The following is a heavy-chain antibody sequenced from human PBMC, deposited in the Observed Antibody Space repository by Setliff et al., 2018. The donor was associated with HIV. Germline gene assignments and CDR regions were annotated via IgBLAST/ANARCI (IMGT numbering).Heavy chain of an antibody. V-gene: IGHV1-2*02. Sequence: ASVKVSCKTSGYTFIDNYIHWVRQAPGQGLEWMAWINAYTGDTNYAQKFQGSVTVTRDTSISTAYMVLSRLRSDDTAVYYCARDWKHVFDIWGQGTMVTVSS. D-gene: IGHD1-1*01. CDR1: GYTFIDNY. CDR2: INAYTGDT. J-gene: IGHJ3*02. CDR3: ARDWKHVFDI.